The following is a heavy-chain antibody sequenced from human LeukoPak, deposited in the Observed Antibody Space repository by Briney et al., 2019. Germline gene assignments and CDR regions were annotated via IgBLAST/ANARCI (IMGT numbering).Heavy chain of an antibody. J-gene: IGHJ4*02. D-gene: IGHD3-22*01. CDR3: ARGRGPKTYYYDSSGYYHDY. CDR1: GYTFTSYD. V-gene: IGHV1-8*01. Sequence: GASVKVSCKASGYTFTSYDINWVRQATGQGLEWMGWMNPNSGNTGYAQKFQGRVTVTRNTSISTAYMELSSLRSEDTAVYYCARGRGPKTYYYDSSGYYHDYWGQGTLVTVSS. CDR2: MNPNSGNT.